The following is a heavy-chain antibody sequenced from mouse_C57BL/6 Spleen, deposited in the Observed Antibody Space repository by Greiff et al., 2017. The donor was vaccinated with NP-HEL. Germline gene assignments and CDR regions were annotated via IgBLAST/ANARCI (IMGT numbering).Heavy chain of an antibody. J-gene: IGHJ4*01. CDR1: GYTFTDYY. CDR3: ARWRGYGYAMDY. V-gene: IGHV1-76*01. CDR2: IYPGSGNT. D-gene: IGHD2-2*01. Sequence: VQGVESGAELVRPGASVKLSCKASGYTFTDYYINWVKQRPGQGLEWIARIYPGSGNTYYNEKFKGKATLTAEKSSSTAYMQLSSLTSEDSAVYFCARWRGYGYAMDYWGQGTSVTVSS.